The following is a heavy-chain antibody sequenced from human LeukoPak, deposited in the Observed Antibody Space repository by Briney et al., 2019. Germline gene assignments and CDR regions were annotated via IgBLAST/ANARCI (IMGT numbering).Heavy chain of an antibody. CDR1: GGSISSSSYY. J-gene: IGHJ4*02. CDR2: IYYSGST. CDR3: ARDWRGGFGESSTFDY. V-gene: IGHV4-39*07. Sequence: KSSETLSLTCTVSGGSISSSSYYWGWIRQPPGKGLEWIGSIYYSGSTYYNPSLKSRVTISVDTSKNQFSLKLSSVTAADTAVYYCARDWRGGFGESSTFDYWGQGTLVTVSS. D-gene: IGHD3-10*01.